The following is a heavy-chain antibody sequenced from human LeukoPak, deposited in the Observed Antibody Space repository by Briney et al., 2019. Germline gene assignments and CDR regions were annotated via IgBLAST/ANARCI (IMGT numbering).Heavy chain of an antibody. CDR1: GGSISSGGYY. CDR2: IYHSGST. V-gene: IGHV4-30-2*01. J-gene: IGHJ4*02. D-gene: IGHD3-22*01. Sequence: PSETLSLTCTVSGGSISSGGYYWSWIRQPPGKGLEWIGYIYHSGSTYYNPSLKSRVTISVDRSKNQFSLKLGSVTAADTAVYYCARCSDRYFDYWGQGTLVTVSS. CDR3: ARCSDRYFDY.